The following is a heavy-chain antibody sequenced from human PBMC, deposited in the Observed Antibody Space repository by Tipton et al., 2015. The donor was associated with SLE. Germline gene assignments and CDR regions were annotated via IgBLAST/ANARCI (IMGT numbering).Heavy chain of an antibody. CDR2: IHRSGRV. CDR1: GGSISSSSYY. D-gene: IGHD2-21*01. CDR3: ARGIAVMIAKPFFDS. Sequence: LRLSCTVSGGSISSSSYYWSWIRQSPGKGLGWIGEIHRSGRVNYNPSLKSRVTISEDASSKQFSLKLSSVTATDTAVYYCARGIAVMIAKPFFDSWGQGTLVTVSA. J-gene: IGHJ4*02. V-gene: IGHV4-39*07.